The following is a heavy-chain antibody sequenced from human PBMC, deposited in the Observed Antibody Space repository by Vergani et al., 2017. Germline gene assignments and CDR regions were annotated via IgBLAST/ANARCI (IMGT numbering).Heavy chain of an antibody. CDR1: GGSISSGGYY. J-gene: IGHJ6*02. CDR3: ARFELLSPSDYYGMDV. Sequence: QVQLQESGPGLVKPSQTLSLTCTVSGGSISSGGYYWSWIRQPPGKGLEWIGYIYYSGSTNYNPSLKSRVTISVDTSKNQFSLMLSSVTAAETAVYYCARFELLSPSDYYGMDVWGQGTTVTVSS. V-gene: IGHV4-61*08. D-gene: IGHD3-10*01. CDR2: IYYSGST.